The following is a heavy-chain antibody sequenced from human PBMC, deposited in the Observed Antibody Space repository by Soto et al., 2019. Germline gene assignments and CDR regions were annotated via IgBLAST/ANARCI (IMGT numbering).Heavy chain of an antibody. V-gene: IGHV1-69*13. CDR3: ARGRRGSYYDFWSGYYNWFDP. Sequence: SVKVSCKASGGTFSSYSISWVLQAPGQGLEWMGGIIPIFGTANYAQKFQGRVTITADESTSTAYMELSSLRSEDTAVYYCARGRRGSYYDFWSGYYNWFDPWGQGTLVTVSS. CDR1: GGTFSSYS. CDR2: IIPIFGTA. D-gene: IGHD3-3*01. J-gene: IGHJ5*02.